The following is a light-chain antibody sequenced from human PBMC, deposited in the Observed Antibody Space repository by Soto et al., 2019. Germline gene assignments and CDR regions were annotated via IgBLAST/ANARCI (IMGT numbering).Light chain of an antibody. CDR2: AAS. J-gene: IGKJ1*01. V-gene: IGKV1-6*01. CDR3: LQDHDDSWA. Sequence: AIQMTQSPSSLSASVGDRITITCRASQDIGNDLGWYQQKPGKAPKVLIYAASNLHSGVPSRFSGSRSGADFTLTISGLHPEDFATYYCLQDHDDSWAFGQGTKVEIK. CDR1: QDIGND.